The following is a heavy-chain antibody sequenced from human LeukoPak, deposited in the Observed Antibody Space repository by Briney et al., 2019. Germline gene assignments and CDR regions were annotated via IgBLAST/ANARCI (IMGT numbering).Heavy chain of an antibody. CDR2: ISYDGSNK. CDR3: ARDRRKYSSSWYDAFDI. V-gene: IGHV3-30*04. Sequence: GGSLRLSCAASGFTFSSYAMHWVRQAPGKGLEWVVVISYDGSNKYYADSVKGRFTISRDNSKNTLYLQMNSLRAEDTAVYYCARDRRKYSSSWYDAFDIWGQGTMVTVSS. J-gene: IGHJ3*02. D-gene: IGHD6-13*01. CDR1: GFTFSSYA.